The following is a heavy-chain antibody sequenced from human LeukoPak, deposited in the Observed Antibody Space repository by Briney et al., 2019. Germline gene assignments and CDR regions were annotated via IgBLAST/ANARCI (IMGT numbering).Heavy chain of an antibody. D-gene: IGHD7-27*01. Sequence: SETLSLTCTVSGDSISSSNYYWGWIRQPPGRGLEWIGSIYYSGNTYYNPSLKSRVTISVDTSKNQFSLKLSSVTVADTAVFYCARQNWDPHFDYWGQGTLVTVSS. V-gene: IGHV4-39*01. CDR1: GDSISSSNYY. CDR2: IYYSGNT. CDR3: ARQNWDPHFDY. J-gene: IGHJ4*02.